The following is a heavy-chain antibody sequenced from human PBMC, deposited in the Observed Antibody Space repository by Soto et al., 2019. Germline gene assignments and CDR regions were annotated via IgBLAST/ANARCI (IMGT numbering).Heavy chain of an antibody. Sequence: GPSVKVSCKASGGTFSKYAISWVRQAPGQGLEWMGGIIPTFGSTRYAQKLQGRVTMTGDERTSTAYMELRSLRSEDTAVYYCARAGPLELACFDPWGQGTLVTVSS. CDR1: GGTFSKYA. CDR3: ARAGPLELACFDP. J-gene: IGHJ5*02. D-gene: IGHD1-7*01. V-gene: IGHV1-69*13. CDR2: IIPTFGST.